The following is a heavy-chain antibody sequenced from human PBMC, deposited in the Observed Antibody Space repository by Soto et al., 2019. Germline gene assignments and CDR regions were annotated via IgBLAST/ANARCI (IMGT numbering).Heavy chain of an antibody. CDR2: IKSKTDGGTT. CDR3: ARRGDGSTSRPKGFYYYYYGMDV. V-gene: IGHV3-15*01. D-gene: IGHD2-2*01. J-gene: IGHJ6*02. CDR1: GFTFSNAW. Sequence: GGSLRLSCAASGFTFSNAWMSWVRQAPGKGLEWVGRIKSKTDGGTTDYAAPVKGRFTISADKSISTAYLQWSSLKASDTAMYYCARRGDGSTSRPKGFYYYYYGMDVWGQGTTVTAP.